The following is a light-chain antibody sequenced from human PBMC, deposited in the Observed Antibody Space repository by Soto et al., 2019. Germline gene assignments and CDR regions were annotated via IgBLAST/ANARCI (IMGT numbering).Light chain of an antibody. V-gene: IGLV2-18*02. CDR2: EVV. CDR1: NNDIGVYEF. Sequence: QPVQTQPLSASESRGQSGAISSTGTNNDIGVYEFVSWYQHHPGKAHRLIIYEVVQRPSGVPNRFSGSKSGKAASVTISGLQAEDEADYYCSSYTSSSTHVFGTGTKVTVL. J-gene: IGLJ1*01. CDR3: SSYTSSSTHV.